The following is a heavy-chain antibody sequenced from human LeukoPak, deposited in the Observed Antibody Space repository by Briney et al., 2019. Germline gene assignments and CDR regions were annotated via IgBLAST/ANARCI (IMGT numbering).Heavy chain of an antibody. CDR1: VYTFTSYG. CDR3: ARDRTNAGFDP. CDR2: ISAYNGNT. V-gene: IGHV1-18*01. Sequence: ASVKVSCKASVYTFTSYGISWVRQAPGQGLEWMGWISAYNGNTNDAQKLQGRVTMTTDTSTSTAYMELRSLRSDDTAVYYCARDRTNAGFDPWGQGTLVTVSS. J-gene: IGHJ5*02.